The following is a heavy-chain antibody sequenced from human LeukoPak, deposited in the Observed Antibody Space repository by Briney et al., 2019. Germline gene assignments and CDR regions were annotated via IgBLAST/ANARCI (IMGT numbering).Heavy chain of an antibody. CDR3: ARGGIAAAVGY. J-gene: IGHJ4*02. CDR1: GFTFSSYE. D-gene: IGHD6-13*01. Sequence: GGSLRPSCAASGFTFSSYEMNWVGQAPGQRPEWVSYISSSVSTICYADSVKGRFTISRDNANNSLYLQMHSLRAEDTAVYYCARGGIAAAVGYWGQGTLVTVS. V-gene: IGHV3-48*03. CDR2: ISSSVSTI.